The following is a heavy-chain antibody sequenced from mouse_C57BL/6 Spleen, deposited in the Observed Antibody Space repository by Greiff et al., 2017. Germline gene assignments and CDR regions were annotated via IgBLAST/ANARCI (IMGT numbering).Heavy chain of an antibody. CDR1: GYTFTSYT. Sequence: VQLQQSGAELARPGASVKMSCKASGYTFTSYTMHWVKQRPGQGLEWIGYINPSSGYTKYNQKFKDKATLTAAKSSSTAYMQLSSLTSEDSAVYYCASGGTTVVEGFDYWGQGTTLTVSS. CDR3: ASGGTTVVEGFDY. J-gene: IGHJ2*01. V-gene: IGHV1-4*01. D-gene: IGHD1-1*01. CDR2: INPSSGYT.